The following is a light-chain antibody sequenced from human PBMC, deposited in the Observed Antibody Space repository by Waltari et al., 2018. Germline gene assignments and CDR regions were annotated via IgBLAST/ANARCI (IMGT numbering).Light chain of an antibody. J-gene: IGKJ5*01. Sequence: DIQMTQSPSSPSASVGDRVTITCQASQAISTYLNWYQQTPGKAPKLLNYDASSLEKGVPSRFRGSGSGSDYTCTITSLQPEDIGTYYCEQCDSLPMTFGQGTRLEI. V-gene: IGKV1-33*01. CDR3: EQCDSLPMT. CDR2: DAS. CDR1: QAISTY.